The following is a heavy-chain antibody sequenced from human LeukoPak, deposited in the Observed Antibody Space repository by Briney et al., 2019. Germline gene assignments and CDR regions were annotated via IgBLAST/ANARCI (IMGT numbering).Heavy chain of an antibody. Sequence: SETLSLTCAVYGGSFSGYYWSWIRQPPGKGLEWIGEINHSGSTNYNPSLKSRVTISVDTSKNQFSLKLSSVTAADTAVYYCARADLDSSGYNFDYWGQGTLVTVSS. CDR3: ARADLDSSGYNFDY. CDR1: GGSFSGYY. CDR2: INHSGST. D-gene: IGHD3-22*01. V-gene: IGHV4-34*01. J-gene: IGHJ4*02.